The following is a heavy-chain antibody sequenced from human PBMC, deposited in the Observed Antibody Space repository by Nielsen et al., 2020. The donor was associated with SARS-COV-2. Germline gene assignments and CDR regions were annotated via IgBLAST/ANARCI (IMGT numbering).Heavy chain of an antibody. V-gene: IGHV3-30-3*01. CDR1: GFTFSSYA. J-gene: IGHJ4*02. CDR3: ATPKGYGSGSYYLDY. Sequence: LSLTCAASGFTFSSYAMHWVRQAPGKGLEWVAVISYDGSNKYYADSVKGRFTISRDNSKNTLYLQMNSLRAEDTAVYYCATPKGYGSGSYYLDYWGQGTLVTVSP. D-gene: IGHD3-10*01. CDR2: ISYDGSNK.